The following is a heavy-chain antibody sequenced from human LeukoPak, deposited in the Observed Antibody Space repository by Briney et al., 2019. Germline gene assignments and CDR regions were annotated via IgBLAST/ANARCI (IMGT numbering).Heavy chain of an antibody. J-gene: IGHJ4*02. CDR3: ARENYYDSSSASDPSDC. Sequence: GGSLRLSCAASGFTFNNYAVSWVRQAPGKGLEWVSLIRGSTYYADSVKGRFTIPRDNSQKTVFLQMNSLRAEDTAVYYCARENYYDSSSASDPSDCWGQGTLVTVSS. D-gene: IGHD3-22*01. CDR2: IRGST. CDR1: GFTFNNYA. V-gene: IGHV3-23*01.